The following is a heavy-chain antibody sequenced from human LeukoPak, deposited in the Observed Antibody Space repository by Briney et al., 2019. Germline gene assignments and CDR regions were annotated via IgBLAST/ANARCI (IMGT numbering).Heavy chain of an antibody. Sequence: SETLSLTCTVSGGSISSGSYYWSWIRQPAGKGLEWIGRIYTSGITYYNPSLKSRVTISMDTSKNQFSLKLSSVTAADTAVYYCVRGERLGPDYWGQGALVTVSA. CDR1: GGSISSGSYY. J-gene: IGHJ4*02. CDR3: VRGERLGPDY. CDR2: IYTSGIT. D-gene: IGHD3-10*01. V-gene: IGHV4-61*02.